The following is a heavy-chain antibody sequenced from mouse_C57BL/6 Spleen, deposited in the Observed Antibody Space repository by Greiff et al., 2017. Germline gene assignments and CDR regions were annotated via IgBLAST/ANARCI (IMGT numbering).Heavy chain of an antibody. CDR1: GFTFSSYG. D-gene: IGHD2-4*01. V-gene: IGHV5-6*01. J-gene: IGHJ2*01. Sequence: EVMLVESGGDLVKPGGSLKLSCAASGFTFSSYGMSWVRQTPDKRLEWVATISSGGSYTYYPDSVKGRFTISRDNAKNTLYLQMSSLKSEDTAMYYCVGVYDYDVGFDYWGQGTTLTASS. CDR3: VGVYDYDVGFDY. CDR2: ISSGGSYT.